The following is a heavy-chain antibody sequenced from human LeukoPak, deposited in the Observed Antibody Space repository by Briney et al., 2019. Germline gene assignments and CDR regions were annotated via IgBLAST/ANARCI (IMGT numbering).Heavy chain of an antibody. Sequence: ASVKVSCKASGGTFSSYAISWVRQAPGQGLEWMGGIIPIFGTANYAQKFQGRVTITADKSTSTAYMELSSLRSEDTAVYYCAREAKYYYDSSGYCRAFDIWGQGTMVTVSS. CDR3: AREAKYYYDSSGYCRAFDI. CDR1: GGTFSSYA. D-gene: IGHD3-22*01. V-gene: IGHV1-69*06. J-gene: IGHJ3*02. CDR2: IIPIFGTA.